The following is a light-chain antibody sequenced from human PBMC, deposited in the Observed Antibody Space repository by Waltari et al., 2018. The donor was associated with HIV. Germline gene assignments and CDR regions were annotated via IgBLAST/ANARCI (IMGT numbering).Light chain of an antibody. V-gene: IGKV3-20*01. CDR3: QHHGASPRYT. CDR2: RAS. J-gene: IGKJ2*01. Sequence: EIVLTQSPGTLSLSPGETATLSCRDSQEFSSTYLTWYQQRPGQPPRGLMYRASMRATCVPDMFRCSESGRDFTLTINSLEPEDVAVYYCQHHGASPRYTFGQGTKVEIK. CDR1: QEFSSTY.